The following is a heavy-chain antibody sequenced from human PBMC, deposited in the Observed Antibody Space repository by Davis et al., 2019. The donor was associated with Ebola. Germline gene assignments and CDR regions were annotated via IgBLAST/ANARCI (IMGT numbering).Heavy chain of an antibody. CDR1: GFTFSSYA. CDR3: ARDGRSSGWYFPDY. CDR2: ISYDGSNK. V-gene: IGHV3-30-3*01. J-gene: IGHJ4*02. D-gene: IGHD6-19*01. Sequence: GESLKISCAASGFTFSSYAMHWVRQAPGKGLEWVAVISYDGSNKYYADSVKGRFTISRDNSKNTLYLQMNSLRAEDTAVYYCARDGRSSGWYFPDYWGQGTLVTVSS.